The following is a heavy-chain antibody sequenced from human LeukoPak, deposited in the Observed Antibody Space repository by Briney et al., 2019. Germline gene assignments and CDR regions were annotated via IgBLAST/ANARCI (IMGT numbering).Heavy chain of an antibody. CDR2: IYYSGST. Sequence: SETLSLTCTVSGDSISSSSSYWGWIRQPPGEGLEWIGSIYYSGSTYYNPSLKSRVTISVDTSKNQFSLKLSSVTAADTAVYYCARQAVAGTCWFDPWGQGTLVTVSS. J-gene: IGHJ5*02. V-gene: IGHV4-39*01. CDR1: GDSISSSSSY. D-gene: IGHD6-19*01. CDR3: ARQAVAGTCWFDP.